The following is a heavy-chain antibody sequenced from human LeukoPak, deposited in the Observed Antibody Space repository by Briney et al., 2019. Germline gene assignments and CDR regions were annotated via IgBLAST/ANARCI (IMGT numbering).Heavy chain of an antibody. V-gene: IGHV4-59*01. Sequence: PSETLSLTCAVYGGSFSGYYWSWIRQPPGKGLEWIGYIYYSGSTNYNPSLKSRVTISVDTSKNQFSLKLSSVTAADTAVYYCATSHPLFKYYYDSSGYHLNVWGKGTTVTVSS. J-gene: IGHJ6*04. D-gene: IGHD3-22*01. CDR2: IYYSGST. CDR3: ATSHPLFKYYYDSSGYHLNV. CDR1: GGSFSGYY.